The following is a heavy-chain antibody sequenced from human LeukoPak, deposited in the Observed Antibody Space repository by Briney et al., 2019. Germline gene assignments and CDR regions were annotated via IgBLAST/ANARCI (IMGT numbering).Heavy chain of an antibody. V-gene: IGHV4-30-2*01. CDR2: IYHIGST. CDR3: ARVSGRDGYKIPPHFDC. J-gene: IGHJ4*02. CDR1: GGSICRGGYS. D-gene: IGHD5-24*01. Sequence: PSETLSLTCAVSGGSICRGGYSWSWIRQPPGKGLEWSGYIYHIGSTYYNPSLKSRVTICVEGSQNHFSLELSSVTAADAAVYYCARVSGRDGYKIPPHFDCWGQGALVTVSS.